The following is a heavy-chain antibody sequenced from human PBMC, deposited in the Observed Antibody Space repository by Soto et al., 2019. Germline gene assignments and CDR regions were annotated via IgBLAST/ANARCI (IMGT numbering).Heavy chain of an antibody. V-gene: IGHV3-23*01. D-gene: IGHD3-22*01. CDR2: SSGSGCNT. CDR3: VRPAVPMTRDWFDL. J-gene: IGHJ5*02. CDR1: GFTFNIYA. Sequence: EVQLLESGGGLVQPGGSLRLSCAASGFTFNIYAMNWVRQAPGKGLAWIPASSGSGCNTFYADSVKGRFTISRDNSNNTLPLHTNTLRAEDTAVYYCVRPAVPMTRDWFDLWSQGTVFTVSP.